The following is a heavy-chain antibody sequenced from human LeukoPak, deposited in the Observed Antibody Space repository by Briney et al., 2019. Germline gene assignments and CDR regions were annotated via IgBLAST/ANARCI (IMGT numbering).Heavy chain of an antibody. CDR3: AKEPREWELPDY. D-gene: IGHD1-26*01. J-gene: IGHJ4*02. CDR1: GFTFSSYG. Sequence: GSLRLSCAASGFTFSSYGMHWVRQAPGKGLEWVAFIRYDGSNKYYADSVKGRFTISRDNSRNTLYLQMNSLRVEDTAVYYCAKEPREWELPDYWGQGTLVTVSS. V-gene: IGHV3-30*02. CDR2: IRYDGSNK.